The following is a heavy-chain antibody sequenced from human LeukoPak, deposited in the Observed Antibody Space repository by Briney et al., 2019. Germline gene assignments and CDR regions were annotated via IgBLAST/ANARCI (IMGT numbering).Heavy chain of an antibody. V-gene: IGHV4-30-4*08. J-gene: IGHJ5*02. CDR3: ARVYGFWSGYLVDP. CDR2: IYYSGSP. D-gene: IGHD3-3*01. Sequence: SETLSLTCTVSGGSISSGDYYWSWIRQPPGKGLEWSGYIYYSGSPYYNPSLKSRVTISVDTSKNQFSLKLSSVTAADTAVYYCARVYGFWSGYLVDPWGQGTLVTVSS. CDR1: GGSISSGDYY.